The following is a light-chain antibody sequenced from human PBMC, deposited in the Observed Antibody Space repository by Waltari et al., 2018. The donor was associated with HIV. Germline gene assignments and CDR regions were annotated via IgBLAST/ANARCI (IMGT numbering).Light chain of an antibody. CDR3: QQSYATPGT. CDR2: DAS. V-gene: IGKV1-39*01. Sequence: DIQMTQSPSSLSASVGDRVTITCRASQSIDTYLNWYQQKPGKAPKLLIYDASSLQSGVPSRFSGSGSGTDFTLTITGLLPEDFSTYYCQQSYATPGTFGQGTKVEIK. CDR1: QSIDTY. J-gene: IGKJ1*01.